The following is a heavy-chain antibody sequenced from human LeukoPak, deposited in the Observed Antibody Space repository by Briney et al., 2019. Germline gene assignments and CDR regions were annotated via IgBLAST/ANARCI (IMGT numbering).Heavy chain of an antibody. J-gene: IGHJ6*03. D-gene: IGHD3-10*01. CDR3: ARGRSSMVRGYYYYYMDV. CDR2: MFYSGDT. Sequence: SETLSLTCSVSGDSISSTSYYWGWIRQPPGKGLEWIGNMFYSGDTYYNPSLKSRVTISVDTSKNQFSLKLSSVTAADTAVYYCARGRSSMVRGYYYYYMDVWGKGTTVTISS. CDR1: GDSISSTSYY. V-gene: IGHV4-39*07.